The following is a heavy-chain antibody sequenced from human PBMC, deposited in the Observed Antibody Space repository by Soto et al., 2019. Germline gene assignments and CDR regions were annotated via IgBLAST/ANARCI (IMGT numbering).Heavy chain of an antibody. CDR2: IVVGSGNT. V-gene: IGHV1-58*01. CDR3: AVDTLGASCGGYCYSFDAFDI. J-gene: IGHJ3*02. Sequence: QMQLVQSGPEVKKPGTSVKVSCKASGFTFTSSAVQWVRQARGQRLEWIGWIVVGSGNTNYAQKFQERVTITRDMSTRTVYLELSSLRSEDTAVYYFAVDTLGASCGGYCYSFDAFDIWGQGTMVTVSS. D-gene: IGHD2-21*02. CDR1: GFTFTSSA.